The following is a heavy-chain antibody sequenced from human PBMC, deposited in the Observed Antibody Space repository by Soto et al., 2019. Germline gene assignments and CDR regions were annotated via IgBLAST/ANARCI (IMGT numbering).Heavy chain of an antibody. CDR3: ARADDKSWELHNNDAFDI. V-gene: IGHV1-69*13. Sequence: SVKVSCKASGGTFSSYAISWVRQAPGQGLEWMGGIIPIFGTANYAQKFQGRVTITADESTSTAYMELSSLRSEDTAVYYCARADDKSWELHNNDAFDIWGQGTMVTVSS. J-gene: IGHJ3*02. D-gene: IGHD1-26*01. CDR2: IIPIFGTA. CDR1: GGTFSSYA.